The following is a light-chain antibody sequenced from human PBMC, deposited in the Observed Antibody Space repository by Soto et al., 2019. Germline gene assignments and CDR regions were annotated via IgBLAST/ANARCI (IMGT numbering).Light chain of an antibody. CDR1: QSVNSNY. Sequence: IVLTQSPGTLSLSPGERGALSCRASQSVNSNYVAWYQQKPGQAPRLLISGASNRATGTPDRFRGSGSGTDFTLTITRLEPEDFAVYYCHQYGSAPWTFGQGTKVDIK. J-gene: IGKJ1*01. CDR3: HQYGSAPWT. CDR2: GAS. V-gene: IGKV3-20*01.